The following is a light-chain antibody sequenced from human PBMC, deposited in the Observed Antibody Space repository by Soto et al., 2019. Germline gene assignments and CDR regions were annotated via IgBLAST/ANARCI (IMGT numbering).Light chain of an antibody. CDR3: HQYHIWPPMYT. Sequence: IVMTQSPVTLSVSPGERVTLSCRASQTISSFLAWYQQRPGQAPRLLIYYASTRATGIPARFSGSGSGTEFTLTISSLQSEDFAVYYCHQYHIWPPMYTFGQGTKLQIK. J-gene: IGKJ2*01. CDR2: YAS. V-gene: IGKV3-15*01. CDR1: QTISSF.